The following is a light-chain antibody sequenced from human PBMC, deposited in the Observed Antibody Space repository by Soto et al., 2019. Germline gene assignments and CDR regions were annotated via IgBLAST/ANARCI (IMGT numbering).Light chain of an antibody. J-gene: IGKJ4*01. CDR2: TAS. CDR3: LQDYNYPMT. V-gene: IGKV1-6*01. CDR1: QDIRSE. Sequence: AIQMTQSPSSLSAAVGDRFTITCRASQDIRSELGWYQQKPGKAPKVLIYTASTLQSGVPARFSGSGSGTEFTLAISSLQPEDFATYYCLQDYNYPMTFGGGTKVDLK.